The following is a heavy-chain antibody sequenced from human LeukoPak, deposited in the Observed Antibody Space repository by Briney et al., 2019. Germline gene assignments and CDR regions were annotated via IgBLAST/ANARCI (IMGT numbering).Heavy chain of an antibody. J-gene: IGHJ4*02. Sequence: ASVKASCKASGYTFTGYYIHWVRQAPGQGLEWMGWINPNSGSTNYAQKFQVRVAMTRDTSISTAYMELTSLRSDDTAVYYCARAPRSSSWYDYWGQGTLVTVSS. CDR2: INPNSGST. CDR1: GYTFTGYY. CDR3: ARAPRSSSWYDY. V-gene: IGHV1-2*02. D-gene: IGHD6-13*01.